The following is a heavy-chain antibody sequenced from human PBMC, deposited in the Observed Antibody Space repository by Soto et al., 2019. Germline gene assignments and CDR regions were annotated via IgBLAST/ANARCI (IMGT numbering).Heavy chain of an antibody. CDR2: IYTSASI. V-gene: IGHV4-4*07. CDR3: ARDREAGYNFYYGMDV. J-gene: IGHJ6*02. Sequence: TSETLSLTCSVSGADINTYSWTWIRQPAGKGLEWIGRIYTSASINYNPSLRGRVTLSVDTSTNQVSLKLASVTAADTAVYYCARDREAGYNFYYGMDVWGQGTTVTVSS. D-gene: IGHD6-19*01. CDR1: GADINTYS.